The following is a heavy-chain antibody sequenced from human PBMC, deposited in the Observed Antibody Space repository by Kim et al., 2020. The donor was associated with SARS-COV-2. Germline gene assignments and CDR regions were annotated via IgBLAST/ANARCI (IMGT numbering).Heavy chain of an antibody. J-gene: IGHJ3*02. Sequence: ASVKVSCKASGYTFTSYGISWVRQAPGQGLEWMGWISAYNGNTNYAQKLQGRVTMTTDTSTSTAYMELRSLRSDDTAMYYCARDRAEDIVVVPAAMGAFDIWGQGTMVTVSS. CDR3: ARDRAEDIVVVPAAMGAFDI. CDR1: GYTFTSYG. CDR2: ISAYNGNT. D-gene: IGHD2-2*01. V-gene: IGHV1-18*01.